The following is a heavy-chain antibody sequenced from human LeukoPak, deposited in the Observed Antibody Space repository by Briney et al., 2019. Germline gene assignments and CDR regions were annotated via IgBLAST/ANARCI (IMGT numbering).Heavy chain of an antibody. J-gene: IGHJ5*02. D-gene: IGHD6-13*01. Sequence: GGSLRLSCAASGFTFSSYWMHWVRQAPGKGLVWVSRINSDGSSTSYADSVKGRFTISRDNAKNTLYLQMNSLRAEDTAVYYCARMSLQSEQLVARFDPWGQGTLVTVSS. CDR2: INSDGSST. V-gene: IGHV3-74*01. CDR1: GFTFSSYW. CDR3: ARMSLQSEQLVARFDP.